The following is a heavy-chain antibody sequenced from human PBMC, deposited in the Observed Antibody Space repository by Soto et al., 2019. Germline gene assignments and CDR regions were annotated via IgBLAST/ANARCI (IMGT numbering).Heavy chain of an antibody. D-gene: IGHD2-21*01. V-gene: IGHV3-7*05. CDR2: INEDGSER. CDR3: ARVWCLDY. CDR1: GFTFSTYW. J-gene: IGHJ4*02. Sequence: EVQLVESGGGLVQPGGSLRLSCAASGFTFSTYWMSWVRQTPGKGLEWVANINEDGSERYYVDSVKGRFTISRDNAKNSLYLQMNSLRGDDTAVYYCARVWCLDYCGQGSLGTVSS.